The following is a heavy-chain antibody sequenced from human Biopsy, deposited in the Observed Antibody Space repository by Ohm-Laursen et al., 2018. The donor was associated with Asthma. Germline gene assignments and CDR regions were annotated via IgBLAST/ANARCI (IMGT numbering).Heavy chain of an antibody. V-gene: IGHV3-64D*08. J-gene: IGHJ4*02. Sequence: SLTLSCAASGFTFSSYSTHWVRQAPGRGPEYVSFIATDGSNKFYADSVKGRFTVSRDNSKHTLYLHMTGLRAVDTGVYYCVKDHSAGYYYFDDWGQGAQVTVSS. CDR1: GFTFSSYS. CDR3: VKDHSAGYYYFDD. CDR2: IATDGSNK. D-gene: IGHD2-21*01.